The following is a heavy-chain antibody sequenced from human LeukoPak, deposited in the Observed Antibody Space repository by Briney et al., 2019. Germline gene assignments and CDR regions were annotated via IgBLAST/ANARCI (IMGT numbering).Heavy chain of an antibody. CDR1: GGSISSGGYY. V-gene: IGHV4-31*03. J-gene: IGHJ4*02. D-gene: IGHD3-10*01. Sequence: PSETLSLTCTVSGGSISSGGYYWSWIRQHPGNGLEWIGYIYYSGSTYYNPSLKSRVTISVDTSKNQFSLKLSSVTAADTAVYYCARGEAGSYYNPFDYSGQGTLVTVSS. CDR3: ARGEAGSYYNPFDY. CDR2: IYYSGST.